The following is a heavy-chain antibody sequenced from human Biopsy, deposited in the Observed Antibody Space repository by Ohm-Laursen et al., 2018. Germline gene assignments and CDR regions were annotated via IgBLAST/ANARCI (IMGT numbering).Heavy chain of an antibody. CDR3: ARDGEAKYCKHGVCPSDF. D-gene: IGHD2-8*01. V-gene: IGHV3-21*01. J-gene: IGHJ4*02. Sequence: SLRLSCAASGFTVYNNYMNWVRQAPGEGLEWVSSISASGNHIYYTDSVKGRFTVSRDNGKNSVYLQMNSLRVEDTAVYYCARDGEAKYCKHGVCPSDFWGQGTLVTVSS. CDR2: ISASGNHI. CDR1: GFTVYNNY.